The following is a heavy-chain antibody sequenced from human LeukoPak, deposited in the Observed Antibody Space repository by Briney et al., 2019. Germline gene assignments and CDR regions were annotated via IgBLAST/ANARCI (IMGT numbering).Heavy chain of an antibody. V-gene: IGHV3-21*01. Sequence: PGGSLRLSCAASGFTFSSYSMNWVRQAPGKWMEWVSSISSSSSYIYYADSVKGRFTISRDNAKNSLYLQMNSLRAEDTAVYYCASTPYDRDDYWGQGTLVTVSS. CDR2: ISSSSSYI. D-gene: IGHD3-22*01. CDR1: GFTFSSYS. CDR3: ASTPYDRDDY. J-gene: IGHJ4*02.